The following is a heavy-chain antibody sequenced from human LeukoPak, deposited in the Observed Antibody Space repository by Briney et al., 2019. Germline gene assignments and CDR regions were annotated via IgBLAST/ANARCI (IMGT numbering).Heavy chain of an antibody. J-gene: IGHJ4*02. CDR2: IYYSGST. CDR1: GGSISDYY. Sequence: SETLSLTCTVSGGSISDYYWSWIRQPPGKGLECIGYIYYSGSTNYNPSLMSRVTISVDTSKNQFSLKLSSVTAADTAVYYCARFSGTTLYYFDYWGQGTLVTVSS. CDR3: ARFSGTTLYYFDY. D-gene: IGHD2/OR15-2a*01. V-gene: IGHV4-59*01.